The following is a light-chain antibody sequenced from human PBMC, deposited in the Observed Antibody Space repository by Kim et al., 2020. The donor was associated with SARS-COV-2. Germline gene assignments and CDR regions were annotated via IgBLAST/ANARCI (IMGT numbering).Light chain of an antibody. Sequence: DIQLTQSPSSLSASVGDRVTITCRASQPISNYLNWYQQKPGKAPNLLIFAAYSLHTGVPSRFSGSGSGTDFTRTISNLQLEDFATYYCQQSYSTPPVTFGQGTRLEIK. V-gene: IGKV1-39*01. CDR1: QPISNY. CDR3: QQSYSTPPVT. J-gene: IGKJ5*01. CDR2: AAY.